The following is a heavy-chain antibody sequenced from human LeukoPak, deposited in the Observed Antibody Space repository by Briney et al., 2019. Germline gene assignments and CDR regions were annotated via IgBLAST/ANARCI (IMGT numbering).Heavy chain of an antibody. CDR2: ISAYNGNT. V-gene: IGHV1-18*01. D-gene: IGHD3-22*01. CDR3: ASGPYYYDSSGYYLRSFDY. Sequence: ASVKVSCKASGYTFTSYGISWVRQAPGQGLEWMGWISAYNGNTNYAQKLQGRVTMPTDTSTSTAYMELRSLRSDDTAVYYCASGPYYYDSSGYYLRSFDYWGQGTLVTVSS. J-gene: IGHJ4*02. CDR1: GYTFTSYG.